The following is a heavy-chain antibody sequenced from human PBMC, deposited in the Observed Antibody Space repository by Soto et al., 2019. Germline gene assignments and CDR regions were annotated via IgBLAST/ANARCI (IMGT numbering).Heavy chain of an antibody. CDR2: IYWDAYK. J-gene: IGHJ6*02. Sequence: QITLKESGPTLVKPTQPLTLTCTFSGFSLSTSGVGVGWIRQPPGKALEWPALIYWDAYKRYTPSLKSSLTITKHTSKNQLVLTMTNMDPVDTATYYGARKVAAAEMYYYCGMDVWGQGTTVTVSS. D-gene: IGHD6-13*01. CDR1: GFSLSTSGVG. CDR3: ARKVAAAEMYYYCGMDV. V-gene: IGHV2-5*02.